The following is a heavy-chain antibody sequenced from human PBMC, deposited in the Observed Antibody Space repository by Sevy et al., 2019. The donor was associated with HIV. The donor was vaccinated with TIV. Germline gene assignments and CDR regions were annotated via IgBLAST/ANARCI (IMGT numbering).Heavy chain of an antibody. CDR1: GFTFSNFG. Sequence: GGSLRLSCAASGFTFSNFGMHWVRQAPGKGLEWVSFIQYDGSHKYYTDSVKGRLTISRDNSKNTLYLQRNSLRAEDTAVYYCVKEGGVTGTGGDCWGQGTLVTVSS. V-gene: IGHV3-30*02. CDR2: IQYDGSHK. J-gene: IGHJ4*02. CDR3: VKEGGVTGTGGDC. D-gene: IGHD1-1*01.